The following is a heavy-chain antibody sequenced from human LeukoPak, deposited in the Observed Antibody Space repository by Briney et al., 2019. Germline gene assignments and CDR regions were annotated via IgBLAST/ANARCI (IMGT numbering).Heavy chain of an antibody. J-gene: IGHJ4*02. CDR2: ISSSSSYI. CDR1: GFTFSSFT. Sequence: RGSLCLSCAASGFTFSSFTMNWVRQAPGKGLEWVSSISSSSSYIYYADSVKGRFTISRDSAKNSLFLQMNSLRAEDTAVYYCASELYLEFWGQGPRVTVSS. V-gene: IGHV3-21*01. CDR3: ASELYLEF. D-gene: IGHD2-2*02.